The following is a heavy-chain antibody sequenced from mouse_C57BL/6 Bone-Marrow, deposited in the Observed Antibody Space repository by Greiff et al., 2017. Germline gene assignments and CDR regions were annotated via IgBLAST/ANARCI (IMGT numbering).Heavy chain of an antibody. Sequence: QVQLQQSGAELARPGASVKLSCKASGYTFTSYGISWVKQRTGQGLEWIGEIYPRSGNTYYNEKFKGKATLTADKSSSTAYLELRSLTSEDSAVYFCARAYYYGSPAWFAYWGQGTLVTVSA. V-gene: IGHV1-81*01. J-gene: IGHJ3*01. CDR1: GYTFTSYG. CDR3: ARAYYYGSPAWFAY. D-gene: IGHD1-1*01. CDR2: IYPRSGNT.